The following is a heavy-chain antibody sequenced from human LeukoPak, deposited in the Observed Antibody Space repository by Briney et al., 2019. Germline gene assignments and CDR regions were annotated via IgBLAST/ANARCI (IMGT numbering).Heavy chain of an antibody. V-gene: IGHV3-48*03. CDR3: ASKYTSTWDGDY. J-gene: IGHJ4*02. D-gene: IGHD6-13*01. CDR1: GFTFSSHE. Sequence: PEGSLRLSCVASGFTFSSHEMNWVRQAPGKGLEWISYISSSDSITYYADSVKGRFIISRDNAKNSPYLQMNSLRAEDTAVYYCASKYTSTWDGDYWGQGTLVTVSS. CDR2: ISSSDSIT.